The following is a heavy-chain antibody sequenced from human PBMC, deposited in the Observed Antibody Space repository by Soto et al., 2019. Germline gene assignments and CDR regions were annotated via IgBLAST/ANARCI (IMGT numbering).Heavy chain of an antibody. CDR1: GFTIKNYA. Sequence: QVQLVESGGGVVQPGRSLRLSCAASGFTIKNYAMHWVRQAPGKGLEWVAVISSDGNNKEYGDSAKGRFTISRDNSKNTLYLQMNNLRAEDTAVYXGXXXXXXXXXXXXXFDYWGQGTLVTVSS. J-gene: IGHJ4*02. CDR2: ISSDGNNK. V-gene: IGHV3-30*03. CDR3: XXXXXXXXXXXXXFDY.